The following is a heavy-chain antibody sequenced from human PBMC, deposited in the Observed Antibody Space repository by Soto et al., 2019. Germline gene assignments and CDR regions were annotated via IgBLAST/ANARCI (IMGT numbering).Heavy chain of an antibody. J-gene: IGHJ5*02. V-gene: IGHV3-23*01. Sequence: VGSLRLSCAASGFPFSTTDMSWVRQAPGKGLEWVSTIGGSGETTYYADSVKGRFTISRDNSKNTLYLQMNGLRADDTALYYCAKNSGWFNTWGQGALVTVSS. CDR2: IGGSGETT. CDR3: AKNSGWFNT. CDR1: GFPFSTTD. D-gene: IGHD3-10*01.